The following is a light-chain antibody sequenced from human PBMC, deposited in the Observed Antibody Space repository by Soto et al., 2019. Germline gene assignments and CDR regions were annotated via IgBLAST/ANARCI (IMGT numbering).Light chain of an antibody. Sequence: DIQMTQSPSSLSASVGDRVTITCRASRDIRSDLGWYQQKPGKAPQRIIFAASSLQSGVPSRFSGSGSGTEFTLTISSLQPEDFAVYYCLQHNNFPLTFGGGTKVEMK. CDR2: AAS. CDR3: LQHNNFPLT. V-gene: IGKV1-17*01. J-gene: IGKJ4*01. CDR1: RDIRSD.